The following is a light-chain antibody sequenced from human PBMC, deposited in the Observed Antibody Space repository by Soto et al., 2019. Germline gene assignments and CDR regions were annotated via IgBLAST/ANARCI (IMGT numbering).Light chain of an antibody. CDR3: QQYDSYPLT. Sequence: QMTPSPSTLSASIGDRVTITCRASQSINNLLAWYQQKPGKAPKFLIYDVSTLESGVPSRFSGSGSGTEFTLTISSLQPEDCATYYCQQYDSYPLTLCGGSMVDIK. CDR1: QSINNL. J-gene: IGKJ4*01. V-gene: IGKV1-5*01. CDR2: DVS.